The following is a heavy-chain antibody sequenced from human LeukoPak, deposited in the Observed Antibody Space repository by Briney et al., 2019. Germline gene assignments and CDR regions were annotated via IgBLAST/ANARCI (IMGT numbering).Heavy chain of an antibody. V-gene: IGHV4-39*01. Sequence: PSETLSLTCTVSGGSISSSSYYWGWIRQPPGKGLGWIGSIYYSGSTYYNPSLKSRVTISVDTSKNQFSLKLSSVTAADTAVYYCARQKSTGYTDYWGQGTLVTVSS. CDR1: GGSISSSSYY. D-gene: IGHD3-22*01. CDR2: IYYSGST. CDR3: ARQKSTGYTDY. J-gene: IGHJ4*02.